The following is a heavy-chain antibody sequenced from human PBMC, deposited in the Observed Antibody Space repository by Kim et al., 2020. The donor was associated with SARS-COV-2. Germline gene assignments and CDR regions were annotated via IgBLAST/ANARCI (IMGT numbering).Heavy chain of an antibody. CDR3: ASDYEEGFV. CDR1: GFTFSDYG. Sequence: GGSLRLSCAASGFTFSDYGMHWVRQAPGKGLEWVAVIWYDGSKKYYAASVKGRFTISRDNSKNTLYLQMDSLRAEDTAVYYCASDYEEGFVWGQGTLVTVSS. D-gene: IGHD3-10*01. J-gene: IGHJ4*02. CDR2: IWYDGSKK. V-gene: IGHV3-33*08.